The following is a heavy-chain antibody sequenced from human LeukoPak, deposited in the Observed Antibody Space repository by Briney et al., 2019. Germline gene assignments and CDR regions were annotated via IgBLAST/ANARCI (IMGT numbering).Heavy chain of an antibody. J-gene: IGHJ4*02. V-gene: IGHV4-4*02. D-gene: IGHD2-2*01. CDR1: GGSISSNKW. CDR3: ARVKADTSCYDY. CDR2: IYHGWST. Sequence: SETLSLTCTVSGGSISSNKWWSWVRQPPGKGLEWIGEIYHGWSTNYNPSLKSRVTISIDKSKNQFSLKLSSVTAADTAVYYCARVKADTSCYDYWGQGTLVTVSS.